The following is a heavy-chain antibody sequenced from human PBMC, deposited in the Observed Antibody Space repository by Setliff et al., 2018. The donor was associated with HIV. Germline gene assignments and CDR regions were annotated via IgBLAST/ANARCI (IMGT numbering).Heavy chain of an antibody. D-gene: IGHD1-1*01. CDR3: TREGRGDPAMATTRIDY. V-gene: IGHV4-34*01. CDR1: GASFSGYY. CDR2: INDSGST. Sequence: SETLSLTCAIYGASFSGYYWSWIRQPPGKGLEWIGEINDSGSTNYNPSLKSRVTMSGDTSKNQFFLNLTSVTDADTAVYFCTREGRGDPAMATTRIDYWGQGKLVTVSS. J-gene: IGHJ4*02.